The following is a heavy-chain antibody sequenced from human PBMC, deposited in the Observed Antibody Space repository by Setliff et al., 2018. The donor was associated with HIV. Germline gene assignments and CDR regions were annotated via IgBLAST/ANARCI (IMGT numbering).Heavy chain of an antibody. Sequence: GGSLRLSCAASGFSFRSYAVSWVRQAPGKGLEWVSVISGSGDITYYRDSVKGRFTISRDNYKNTLYLQMNSLRAEDTAVYYCARDRYSGSSTDYWGQGTLVTVSS. CDR2: ISGSGDIT. D-gene: IGHD1-26*01. CDR3: ARDRYSGSSTDY. V-gene: IGHV3-23*01. J-gene: IGHJ4*02. CDR1: GFSFRSYA.